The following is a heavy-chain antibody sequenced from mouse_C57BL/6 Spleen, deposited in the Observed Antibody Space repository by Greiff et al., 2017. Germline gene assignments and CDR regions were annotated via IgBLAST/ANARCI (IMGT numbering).Heavy chain of an antibody. CDR3: ARQKGLPTFDY. CDR1: GFTFSSYG. J-gene: IGHJ2*01. Sequence: DVMLVESGGDLVKPGGSLKLSCAASGFTFSSYGMSWVRQTPDKRLEWVATISSGGSYTYYPDSVKGRFTISRDNAKNTLYLQMSSLKSEDTAMYYCARQKGLPTFDYWGQGTTLTVSS. V-gene: IGHV5-6*02. D-gene: IGHD5-1*01. CDR2: ISSGGSYT.